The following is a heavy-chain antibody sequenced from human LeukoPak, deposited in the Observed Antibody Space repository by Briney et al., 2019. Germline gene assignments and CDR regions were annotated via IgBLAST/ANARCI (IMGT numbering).Heavy chain of an antibody. CDR2: ISVSGSNT. V-gene: IGHV3-23*01. CDR1: GFTFSSYA. J-gene: IGHJ3*02. D-gene: IGHD6-19*01. CDR3: ARDRVAVAGRIYAFDI. Sequence: PGGSLRLSCAASGFTFSSYAMSWVRQAPGKGLEWVSGISVSGSNTYYADSVKGRFTISRDNSNNTLYLQMNSLRAEDTAVYYCARDRVAVAGRIYAFDIWGQGTMVTVSS.